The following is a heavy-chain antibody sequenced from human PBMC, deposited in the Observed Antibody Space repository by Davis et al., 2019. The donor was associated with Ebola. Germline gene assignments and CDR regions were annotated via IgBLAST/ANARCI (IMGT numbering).Heavy chain of an antibody. V-gene: IGHV4-59*08. J-gene: IGHJ6*02. Sequence: MPSETLSLTCTVSGGPVSNYYWSWNRQPPGKGLEWIGYIYYRGSTNYNPSLKSRVTILVDTSKNQFSLKLSSVTAADTAVYYCARIYDSSGYYLFEPYYYGMDVWGQGTTVTVSS. CDR2: IYYRGST. CDR1: GGPVSNYY. D-gene: IGHD3-22*01. CDR3: ARIYDSSGYYLFEPYYYGMDV.